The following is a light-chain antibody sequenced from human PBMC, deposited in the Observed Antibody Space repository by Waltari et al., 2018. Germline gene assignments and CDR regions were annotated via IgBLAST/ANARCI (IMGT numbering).Light chain of an antibody. Sequence: EIVLTQSPGTLSLSPGERATLSCRASQSVSSTYLAWYQQKPGQPPRLLIYGASSRATGSPDRCSGSGSGTDFTLTISRLEPEDFAVYFCQQYGASLITFGQGTRLEIK. J-gene: IGKJ5*01. V-gene: IGKV3-20*01. CDR2: GAS. CDR1: QSVSSTY. CDR3: QQYGASLIT.